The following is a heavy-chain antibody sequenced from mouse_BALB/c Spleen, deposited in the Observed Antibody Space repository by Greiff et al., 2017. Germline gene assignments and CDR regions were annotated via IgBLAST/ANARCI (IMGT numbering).Heavy chain of an antibody. D-gene: IGHD2-2*01. V-gene: IGHV5-4*02. Sequence: EVMLVESGGGLVKPGGSLKLSCAASGFTFSDYYMYWVRQTPEKRLEWVATISDGGSYTYYPDSVKGRFTISRDNAKNNLYLQMSSLKSEDTAMYYCARDYGYGAYAMDYWGQGTSVTVSS. CDR1: GFTFSDYY. J-gene: IGHJ4*01. CDR3: ARDYGYGAYAMDY. CDR2: ISDGGSYT.